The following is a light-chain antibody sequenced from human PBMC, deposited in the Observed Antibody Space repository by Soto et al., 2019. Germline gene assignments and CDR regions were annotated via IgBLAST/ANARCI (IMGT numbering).Light chain of an antibody. CDR1: SSDVGGCKF. Sequence: QSALTQPPSASGSPGQSVTISCTGTSSDVGGCKFVSCYQQYQGKAPKLIIYEVSKRPSGVPDRFSGSKSGNTASLTVSGLQAEDEADYYCSSCAGSTNPYVFGTGTKVTVL. CDR2: EVS. CDR3: SSCAGSTNPYV. V-gene: IGLV2-8*01. J-gene: IGLJ1*01.